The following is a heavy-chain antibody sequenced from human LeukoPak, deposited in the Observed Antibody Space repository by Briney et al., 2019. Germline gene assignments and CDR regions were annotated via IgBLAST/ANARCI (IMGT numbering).Heavy chain of an antibody. CDR2: IYYSGST. V-gene: IGHV4-39*02. Sequence: SETLSLTCTVSGGSISSSSYYWGWIRQPPGKVLEWIGSIYYSGSTYYNPSLKSRVTISVDTSKNQFSLKLSSVTAADTAVYYCARDAQDYYDSSGYYPFDYWGQGTLVTVSS. D-gene: IGHD3-22*01. J-gene: IGHJ4*02. CDR1: GGSISSSSYY. CDR3: ARDAQDYYDSSGYYPFDY.